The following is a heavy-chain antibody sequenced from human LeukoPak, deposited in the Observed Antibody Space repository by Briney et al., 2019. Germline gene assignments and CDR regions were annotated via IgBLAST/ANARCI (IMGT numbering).Heavy chain of an antibody. Sequence: GGSLRLSCAASGFNFITAAMTWVRQAPGKGLEWVANIKQDGSEKNYVDSVKGRFTISRDNAKNSLYLQMNSLRAEDTAVYYCARGLLAAAGIDYWGQGALVTVSS. D-gene: IGHD6-13*01. V-gene: IGHV3-7*04. CDR3: ARGLLAAAGIDY. J-gene: IGHJ4*02. CDR2: IKQDGSEK. CDR1: GFNFITAA.